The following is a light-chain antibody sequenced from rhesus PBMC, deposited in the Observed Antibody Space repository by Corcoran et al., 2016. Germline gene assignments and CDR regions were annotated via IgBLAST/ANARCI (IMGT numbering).Light chain of an antibody. Sequence: DIQMTQSPSSLSASVGDKVTITCRASHGISSWLAWYQQKPGKAPKLLIYKASSLQSGFPSRFSGSGSGTDFTLTIGRLQSEDFATYSCQRYGSNPYSFGQRTKVEIK. V-gene: IGKV1-21*01. CDR1: HGISSW. CDR3: QRYGSNPYS. J-gene: IGKJ2*01. CDR2: KAS.